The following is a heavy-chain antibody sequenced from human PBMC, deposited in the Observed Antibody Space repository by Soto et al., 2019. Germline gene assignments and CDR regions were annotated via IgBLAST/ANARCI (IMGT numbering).Heavy chain of an antibody. J-gene: IGHJ4*02. D-gene: IGHD6-13*01. CDR2: IYPGYSDI. V-gene: IGHV5-51*01. Sequence: GESLKISCKGSGYRFTSYWIGWVRQMPGKGLEWMGIIYPGYSDIRYSPSFQGQVTISADKSISTAYLQWSSLKASDTAMYYCARNLGAAGFDYWGQGTLVTVSS. CDR3: ARNLGAAGFDY. CDR1: GYRFTSYW.